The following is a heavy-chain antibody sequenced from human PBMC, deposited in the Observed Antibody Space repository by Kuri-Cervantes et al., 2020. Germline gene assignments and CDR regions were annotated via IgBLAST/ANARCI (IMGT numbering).Heavy chain of an antibody. D-gene: IGHD4/OR15-4a*01. J-gene: IGHJ4*02. CDR1: GFTFSGYG. V-gene: IGHV3-48*01. CDR2: ITSSSTNT. CDR3: ARMGGYDYGHAFDY. Sequence: GGSLRLSCAASGFTFSGYGMIWVRQAPGKVPEWVSYITSSSTNTYYADSVRGRFTISRDNAKNSLYLQINSLRVEDTAMYYCARMGGYDYGHAFDYWGQGTLVTVSS.